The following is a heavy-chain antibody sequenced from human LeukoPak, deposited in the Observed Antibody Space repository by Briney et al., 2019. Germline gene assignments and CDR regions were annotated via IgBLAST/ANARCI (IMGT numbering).Heavy chain of an antibody. CDR1: GGSISSGGYY. CDR2: IYYSGST. CDR3: ARFDTRLYAPDY. D-gene: IGHD2-8*01. Sequence: PSETLSLTCTVSGGSISSGGYYWSWIRQHPGKGLEWIGYIYYSGSTYYNPSLKSRVTISVDTSKNQFSLKLSSVTAADTAVYYCARFDTRLYAPDYWGQGTLVTVSS. V-gene: IGHV4-31*03. J-gene: IGHJ4*02.